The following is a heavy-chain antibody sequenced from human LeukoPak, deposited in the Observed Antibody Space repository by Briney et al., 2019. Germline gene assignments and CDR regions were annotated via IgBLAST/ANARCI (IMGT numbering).Heavy chain of an antibody. J-gene: IGHJ4*02. CDR2: ISSSSSYI. Sequence: GGSLRLSCAASGFTFSSYSMNWVRQAPGKGLEWVSSISSSSSYIYYADSVKGRFTISRDNSKNTLYLQMNSLRAEETAVYYCAKDRRQQLVKYYFDYWGQGTLVTVSS. V-gene: IGHV3-21*04. CDR1: GFTFSSYS. D-gene: IGHD6-13*01. CDR3: AKDRRQQLVKYYFDY.